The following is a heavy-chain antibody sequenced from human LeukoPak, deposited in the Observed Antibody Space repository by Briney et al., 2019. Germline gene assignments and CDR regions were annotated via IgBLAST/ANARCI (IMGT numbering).Heavy chain of an antibody. V-gene: IGHV1-18*01. J-gene: IGHJ5*02. D-gene: IGHD3-3*01. CDR3: ARQLNLERLSQFDP. CDR1: GYTFTSYG. Sequence: ASVKVSCKASGYTFTSYGISWVRQAPGQGLEWMVWISAYNGNTNYARKLQGRVTMTTDTSTSTAYMELRSLRSDDTAVYYCARQLNLERLSQFDPWGQGTLVTVSS. CDR2: ISAYNGNT.